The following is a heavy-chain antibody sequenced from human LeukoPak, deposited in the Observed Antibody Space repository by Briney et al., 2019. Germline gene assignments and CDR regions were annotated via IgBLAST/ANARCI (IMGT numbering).Heavy chain of an antibody. D-gene: IGHD6-19*01. CDR1: GGSLSGYY. CDR2: INHSGST. Sequence: SETLSLTCAVYGGSLSGYYWSWIRQPPGKGLEWIGEINHSGSTNYNPSLKSRVTISVDTSKNQFSLKLSSVTAADTAVYYCAREKAVPNWFDPWGQGTLVTVSS. J-gene: IGHJ5*02. V-gene: IGHV4-34*01. CDR3: AREKAVPNWFDP.